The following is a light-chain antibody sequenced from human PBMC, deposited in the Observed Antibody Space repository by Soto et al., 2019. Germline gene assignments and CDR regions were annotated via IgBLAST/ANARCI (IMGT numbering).Light chain of an antibody. J-gene: IGKJ3*01. Sequence: EIVMTQSPATLSVSPGERATLSCRASQSVSSNLAWYQQKPGQAPRLLIYGASTRATGIPARFSCSGSRTVFTVTFFSRQSGDYSVYYCPQHYNSPFTFGPGTKVDIK. CDR1: QSVSSN. CDR2: GAS. V-gene: IGKV3-15*01. CDR3: PQHYNSPFT.